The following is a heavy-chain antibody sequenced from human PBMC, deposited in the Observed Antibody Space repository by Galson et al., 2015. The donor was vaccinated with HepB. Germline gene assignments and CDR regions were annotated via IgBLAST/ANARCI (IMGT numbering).Heavy chain of an antibody. CDR1: GFTFSRYA. V-gene: IGHV3-64D*06. CDR3: VRGVAGGAQAYSSSSAVYVYGMDV. CDR2: ISSNGGST. J-gene: IGHJ6*02. Sequence: SLRLSCAASGFTFSRYAMHWVRQAPGKGLEYVSAISSNGGSTYYADSVKGRFTISRDNSKNTLYLQMSSLRAEDTAVYYCVRGVAGGAQAYSSSSAVYVYGMDVWGQGTTVTVSS. D-gene: IGHD6-6*01.